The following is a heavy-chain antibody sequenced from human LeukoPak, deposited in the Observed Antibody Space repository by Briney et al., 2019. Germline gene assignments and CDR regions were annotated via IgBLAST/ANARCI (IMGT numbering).Heavy chain of an antibody. CDR2: IHHSGIT. D-gene: IGHD4-17*01. CDR1: VYSISSGYY. V-gene: IGHV4-38-2*02. J-gene: IGHJ4*02. Sequence: SSETLSLTCTVSVYSISSGYYWGWIRQPPGKGLEWIGSIHHSGITYYNPSLKSRVTISVDTSKNQFSLRVDSVTAADTAVYYCATADYGDYAYYFDYWGQGTLVTVSS. CDR3: ATADYGDYAYYFDY.